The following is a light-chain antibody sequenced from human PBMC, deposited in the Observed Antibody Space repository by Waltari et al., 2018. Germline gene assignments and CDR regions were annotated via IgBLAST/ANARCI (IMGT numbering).Light chain of an antibody. CDR3: QQYNNWPWT. V-gene: IGKV3-15*01. J-gene: IGKJ1*01. CDR2: AAS. CDR1: QILSRN. Sequence: EILMTQSPGTLSVSPGETATLSCRASQILSRNLAWYQLKPGQAPRLLIYAASTGATGIPARFSGSGSGTEFTLTISSLQSEDFAVYYCQQYNNWPWTFGQGTKV.